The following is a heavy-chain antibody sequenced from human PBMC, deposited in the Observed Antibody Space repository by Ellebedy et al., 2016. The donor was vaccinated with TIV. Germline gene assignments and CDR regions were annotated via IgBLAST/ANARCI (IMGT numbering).Heavy chain of an antibody. Sequence: SETLSLXXTVSGGSITSSGYFWGWIRQPPGKGLEWIGTIYSSGSTYYNPSLKSRVTISVDTSKNQFSLKMSSVTAADTSVFYCARQGDNGRSFDYWGQGTLVTVSS. J-gene: IGHJ4*02. CDR1: GGSITSSGYF. CDR2: IYSSGST. V-gene: IGHV4-39*01. CDR3: ARQGDNGRSFDY. D-gene: IGHD1-14*01.